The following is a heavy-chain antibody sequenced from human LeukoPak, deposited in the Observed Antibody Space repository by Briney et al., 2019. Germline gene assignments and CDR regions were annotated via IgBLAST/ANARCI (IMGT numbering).Heavy chain of an antibody. V-gene: IGHV1-2*02. CDR1: GYTFTGYY. CDR2: INLNSGGT. Sequence: ASVKVSCKASGYTFTGYYMHWVRQAPGQGLEWMGWINLNSGGTNYAQKFQGRVTMTRDTSISTAYMELSRLRSDDTAVYYCAREAAAHFNYYYYYYMDVWGKGTTVTVSS. D-gene: IGHD6-13*01. CDR3: AREAAAHFNYYYYYYMDV. J-gene: IGHJ6*03.